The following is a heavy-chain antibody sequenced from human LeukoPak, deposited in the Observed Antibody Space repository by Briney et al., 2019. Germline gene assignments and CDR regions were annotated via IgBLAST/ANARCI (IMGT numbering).Heavy chain of an antibody. J-gene: IGHJ4*02. CDR2: IRGSGGTT. Sequence: GGSLRLSCAASGFTFSSYAMSWVRQAPGKGLEWVSAIRGSGGTTNYADSVKGRFTISRDNSKNTLYLQMNSLRAEDTAVYYCAKDLGYDFWSGYFAFDHWGRGTLVTVSS. CDR1: GFTFSSYA. CDR3: AKDLGYDFWSGYFAFDH. V-gene: IGHV3-23*01. D-gene: IGHD3-3*01.